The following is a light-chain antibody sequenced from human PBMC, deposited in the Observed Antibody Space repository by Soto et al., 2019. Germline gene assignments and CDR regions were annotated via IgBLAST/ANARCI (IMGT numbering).Light chain of an antibody. CDR2: DAS. V-gene: IGKV3-11*01. Sequence: EIVLTQSPATLSLSPGERATLSCRASQNIDSYLAWYQQKPGQAPRLLIYDASNRATGIPARFSGSGSGTDFTPTIRSLEPEDFAVYYCQQRSSWPLTFGGGTKVEIK. J-gene: IGKJ4*01. CDR3: QQRSSWPLT. CDR1: QNIDSY.